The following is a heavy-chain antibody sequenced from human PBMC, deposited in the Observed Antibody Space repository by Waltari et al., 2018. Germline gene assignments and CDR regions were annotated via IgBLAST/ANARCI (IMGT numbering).Heavy chain of an antibody. CDR2: IYYSGST. Sequence: QLQLQESGPGLVKPSETLSLTCTVPGGSISSSSYYWGWIRQPPGKGLEWIGSIYYSGSTYDNPSLKSRVTKSVDTSKNQFSLKLSSVTAADTAVYYCARPGRWGEYYYYMDVWGKGTTVTVSS. V-gene: IGHV4-39*01. CDR3: ARPGRWGEYYYYMDV. D-gene: IGHD7-27*01. J-gene: IGHJ6*03. CDR1: GGSISSSSYY.